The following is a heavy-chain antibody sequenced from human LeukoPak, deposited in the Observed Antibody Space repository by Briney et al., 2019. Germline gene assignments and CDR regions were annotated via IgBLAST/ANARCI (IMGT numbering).Heavy chain of an antibody. Sequence: GGSLRLSCAASGFTFSSFSMHWVRQAPGKGLEYISAISSDGGGTYYANSVKGRFIISRDNSKNTLYLQMGSLRAEDMAVYYCARSNGIVGATTFDYWGQGTLVTVSS. CDR1: GFTFSSFS. CDR2: ISSDGGGT. D-gene: IGHD1-26*01. CDR3: ARSNGIVGATTFDY. V-gene: IGHV3-64*01. J-gene: IGHJ4*02.